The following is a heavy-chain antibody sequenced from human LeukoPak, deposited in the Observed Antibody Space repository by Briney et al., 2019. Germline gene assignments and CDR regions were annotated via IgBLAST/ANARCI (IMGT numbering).Heavy chain of an antibody. D-gene: IGHD3-10*01. CDR3: ARGGSSSGSLDY. CDR2: ISGSGGST. V-gene: IGHV3-23*01. CDR1: GFTFSSYA. J-gene: IGHJ4*02. Sequence: GGSLRLSCAASGFTFSSYAMSWVRQAPGKGLEWVSAISGSGGSTYYADSVKGRFTISRHNSKNTLYLQMNSLRAEDTAVYYCARGGSSSGSLDYWGQGTLVTVSS.